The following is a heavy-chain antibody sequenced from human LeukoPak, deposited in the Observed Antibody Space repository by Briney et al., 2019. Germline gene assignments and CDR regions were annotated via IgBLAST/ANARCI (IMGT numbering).Heavy chain of an antibody. Sequence: PGGSLRLSCAASGFTFSNTWMSWVRQAPGKGLEWVGRIKTKNDGETTNYAAPVKGRFTISGDDSKNTLYLLMNSLRIEDTAVYYCATNPLYWGQGTLVTVSS. J-gene: IGHJ4*02. CDR3: ATNPLY. CDR2: IKTKNDGETT. V-gene: IGHV3-15*01. CDR1: GFTFSNTW.